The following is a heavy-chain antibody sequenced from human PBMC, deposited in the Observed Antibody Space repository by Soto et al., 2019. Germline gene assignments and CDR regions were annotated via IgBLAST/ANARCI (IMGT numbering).Heavy chain of an antibody. CDR3: AHRAYFDSGKQFDY. D-gene: IGHD3-10*01. J-gene: IGHJ4*02. V-gene: IGHV2-5*02. CDR2: IYWDDEK. CDR1: GFSLSTSGVG. Sequence: QITLKESGPTLVKPTQTLSLTCTFSGFSLSTSGVGVGWIRQPPGKALEWLAIIYWDDEKRYSPSLKTRLTGXKXTXXSQVVLTNLNVDPVDTATYYGAHRAYFDSGKQFDYWGQGTLVSVSS.